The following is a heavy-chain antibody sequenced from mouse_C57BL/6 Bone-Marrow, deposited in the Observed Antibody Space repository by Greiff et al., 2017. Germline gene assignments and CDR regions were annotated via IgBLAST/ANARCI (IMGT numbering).Heavy chain of an antibody. Sequence: QVQLQQSGAELARPGASVKLSCKASGYTFTSYGISWVKQRTGQGLEWIGEIYPRSGNTYYNEKFKGKATLTADKSSSTAYMELRSLTSEDSAVYFCARGSGYDYAMDYWGQGTSVTVSS. J-gene: IGHJ4*01. D-gene: IGHD3-2*02. CDR3: ARGSGYDYAMDY. CDR2: IYPRSGNT. V-gene: IGHV1-81*01. CDR1: GYTFTSYG.